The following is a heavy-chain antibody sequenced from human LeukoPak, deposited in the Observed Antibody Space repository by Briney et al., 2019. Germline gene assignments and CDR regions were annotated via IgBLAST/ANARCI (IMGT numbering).Heavy chain of an antibody. D-gene: IGHD3-3*01. Sequence: SQTLSLTCAVSGGSISSGGYSWSWIRQPPGKGLEWIGYIYHSGSTYYNPFLKSRVTISVDRSKNQFSLKLSSVTAADTAVYYCARESITIFGVVTPPDYWGQGTLVTVSS. CDR2: IYHSGST. CDR3: ARESITIFGVVTPPDY. CDR1: GGSISSGGYS. V-gene: IGHV4-30-2*01. J-gene: IGHJ4*02.